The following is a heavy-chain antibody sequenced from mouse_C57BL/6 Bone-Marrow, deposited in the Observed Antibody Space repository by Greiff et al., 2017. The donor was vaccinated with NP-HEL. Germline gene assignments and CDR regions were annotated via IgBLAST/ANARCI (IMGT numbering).Heavy chain of an antibody. Sequence: QVQLQQPGAELVRPGTSVKMSCKASGYTFTNYWIGWAKQRPGHGLEWIGDIYPGGGYTNYNEKFKGKATLTADKSSSTAYMQFSSLTSEDSAIYYCARKDYYGSSYAYYFDYWGQGTTLTVSS. CDR3: ARKDYYGSSYAYYFDY. V-gene: IGHV1-63*01. D-gene: IGHD1-1*01. J-gene: IGHJ2*01. CDR1: GYTFTNYW. CDR2: IYPGGGYT.